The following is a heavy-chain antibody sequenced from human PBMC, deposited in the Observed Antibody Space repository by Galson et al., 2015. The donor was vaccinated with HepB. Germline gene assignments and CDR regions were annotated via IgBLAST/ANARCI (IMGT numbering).Heavy chain of an antibody. CDR3: AHSLPLYCSGGSCYSGFFDY. D-gene: IGHD2-15*01. CDR2: IYWDDDK. V-gene: IGHV2-5*02. J-gene: IGHJ4*02. CDR1: GLSLRTSGVG. Sequence: PALVKPPQTLTLTCTFSGLSLRTSGVGVGWIRQPPGKALEWLALIYWDDDKRYSPSLKTRLTITKDTSKNQVVLTMTNMDPVDTATYYCAHSLPLYCSGGSCYSGFFDYWGQGTLVTVSS.